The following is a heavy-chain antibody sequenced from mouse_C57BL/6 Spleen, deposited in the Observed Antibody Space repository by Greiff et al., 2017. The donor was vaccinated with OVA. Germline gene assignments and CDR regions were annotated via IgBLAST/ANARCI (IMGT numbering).Heavy chain of an antibody. CDR2: IWSGGST. V-gene: IGHV2-2*01. CDR3: ARNFYYGSSPYYAMDY. CDR1: GFSLTSYG. Sequence: VQLKESGPGLVQPSQSLSITCTVSGFSLTSYGVHWVRQSPGKGLEWLGVIWSGGSTDYNAAFISRLSISKDNSKSQVFFKMNSLQADDTAIYYCARNFYYGSSPYYAMDYWGQGTSVTVSS. J-gene: IGHJ4*01. D-gene: IGHD1-1*01.